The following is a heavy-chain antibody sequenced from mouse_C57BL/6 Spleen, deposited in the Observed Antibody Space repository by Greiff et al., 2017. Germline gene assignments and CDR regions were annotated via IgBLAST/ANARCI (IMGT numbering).Heavy chain of an antibody. D-gene: IGHD3-2*02. CDR2: IYPGDGDT. V-gene: IGHV1-82*01. CDR3: ARWSSGYPFAY. Sequence: QVQLKESGPELVKPGASVKISCKASGYAFSSSWMNWVKQRPGKGLEWIGRIYPGDGDTNYNGKFKGKATLTADKSSSTAYMQLSSLTSEDSAVYFCARWSSGYPFAYWGQGTLVTVSA. J-gene: IGHJ3*01. CDR1: GYAFSSSW.